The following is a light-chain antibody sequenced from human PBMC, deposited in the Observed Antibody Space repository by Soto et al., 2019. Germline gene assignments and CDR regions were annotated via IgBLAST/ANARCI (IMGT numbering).Light chain of an antibody. CDR1: TSDVGGYNY. CDR3: CSYAGSDSYV. V-gene: IGLV2-11*01. J-gene: IGLJ1*01. CDR2: DVT. Sequence: QSALTQPRSVSGSPGQSVTISCTGTTSDVGGYNYVSWYQQHPSKAPKLMIYDVTKRPSGVPDRFSGSKSGNTASLTISGLQAEDEADYYCCSYAGSDSYVFGIGTKVTVL.